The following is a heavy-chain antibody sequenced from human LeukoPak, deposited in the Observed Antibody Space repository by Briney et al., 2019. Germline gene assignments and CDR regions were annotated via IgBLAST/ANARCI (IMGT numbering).Heavy chain of an antibody. J-gene: IGHJ6*02. V-gene: IGHV4-31*03. Sequence: PLQTLSLTCTVSGGSISSDAYYWIWIRQLPGKGLQWIGYIYYSVSTYYNPSLKSRVTISVDTSNNQFSLKLNSVTAADTAVYYCARYVYSYYGLDVWGQGTTVTVSS. CDR2: IYYSVST. CDR3: ARYVYSYYGLDV. CDR1: GGSISSDAYY. D-gene: IGHD3-10*02.